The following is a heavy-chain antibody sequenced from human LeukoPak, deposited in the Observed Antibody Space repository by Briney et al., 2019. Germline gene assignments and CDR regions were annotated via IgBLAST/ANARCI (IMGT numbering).Heavy chain of an antibody. D-gene: IGHD1-26*01. V-gene: IGHV3-21*01. CDR1: GFTFSSYS. CDR2: ISSSSSYI. Sequence: GGSLRLSCAASGFTFSSYSMNWVRQAPGKGLEWVSSISSSSSYIYYADSVKGRFTISRDNAKNSLYLQMNSLRAEDTAVYYCARDVTYSGSYPDAFDIWGQGTMVTVSS. CDR3: ARDVTYSGSYPDAFDI. J-gene: IGHJ3*02.